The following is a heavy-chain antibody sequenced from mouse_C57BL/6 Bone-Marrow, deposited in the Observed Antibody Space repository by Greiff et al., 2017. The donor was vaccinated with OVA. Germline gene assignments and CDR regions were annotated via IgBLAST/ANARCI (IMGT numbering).Heavy chain of an antibody. J-gene: IGHJ4*01. CDR1: GFNIKDYY. D-gene: IGHD2-1*01. CDR3: TRYYGNYAWDYYAMDY. V-gene: IGHV14-1*01. CDR2: IDPEDGDT. Sequence: VQLKESGAELVRPGASVKLSCTASGFNIKDYYMHWVKQRPEQGLEWIGRIDPEDGDTEYAPKFQGKATMTADTSSNTAYLQLSSLTSEDTAVYYCTRYYGNYAWDYYAMDYWGQGTSVTVSS.